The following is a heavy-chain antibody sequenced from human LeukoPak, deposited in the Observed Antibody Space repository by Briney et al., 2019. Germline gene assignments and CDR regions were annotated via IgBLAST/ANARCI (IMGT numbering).Heavy chain of an antibody. V-gene: IGHV3-30*03. CDR1: GFTFSSYG. D-gene: IGHD2-21*02. J-gene: IGHJ4*02. CDR3: ARDRLEAVTDDDYFDY. Sequence: GGSLRLSCAASGFTFSSYGMHWVRQAPGKGLEWVAVISYDGGNKYYADSVKGRSTVSRDNSKNTVYLQMNTLRAEDTGVYYCARDRLEAVTDDDYFDYWGQGTLVTVSS. CDR2: ISYDGGNK.